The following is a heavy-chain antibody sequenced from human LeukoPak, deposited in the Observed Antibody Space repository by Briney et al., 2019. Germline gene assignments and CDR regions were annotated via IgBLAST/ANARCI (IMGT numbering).Heavy chain of an antibody. Sequence: GGSLRLSCAASGFTFSSYSMNWLRQAPGKGLEWVSSISSSSSYVYYADSVKGRFTISRDNAKNSLYLQMNSLRAEDTAVYYCARAVGDFDYWGQGALVTVSS. CDR2: ISSSSSYV. CDR1: GFTFSSYS. J-gene: IGHJ4*02. CDR3: ARAVGDFDY. V-gene: IGHV3-21*01.